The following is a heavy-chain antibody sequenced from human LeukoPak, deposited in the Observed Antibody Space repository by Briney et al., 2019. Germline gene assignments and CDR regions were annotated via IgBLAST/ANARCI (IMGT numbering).Heavy chain of an antibody. CDR3: ARGRAGYYFDY. CDR1: GSTFSSYW. J-gene: IGHJ4*02. D-gene: IGHD6-19*01. V-gene: IGHV3-7*03. Sequence: GGSLGLSCAASGSTFSSYWMSWVRQAPGKGLEWVADIKEDGSEKYYVDSVKGRLTISRDKAQNSLYLQMNSLRAEDTAVYYCARGRAGYYFDYWGQGTLVTVSS. CDR2: IKEDGSEK.